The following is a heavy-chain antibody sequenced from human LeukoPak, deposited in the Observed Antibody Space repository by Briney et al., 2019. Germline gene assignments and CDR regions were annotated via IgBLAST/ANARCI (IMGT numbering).Heavy chain of an antibody. CDR1: GFTFSSYA. D-gene: IGHD3-3*01. CDR2: ISYDVSNK. Sequence: GGSLRLYCAASGFTFSSYAMHWVRQAPGKGLEWVAVISYDVSNKYYADSVKGRFTISRDNSKNTLYLQMNSLRAEDTAVYYCARESGWGLPHAFDFWGQGTMVTVSS. V-gene: IGHV3-30-3*01. CDR3: ARESGWGLPHAFDF. J-gene: IGHJ3*01.